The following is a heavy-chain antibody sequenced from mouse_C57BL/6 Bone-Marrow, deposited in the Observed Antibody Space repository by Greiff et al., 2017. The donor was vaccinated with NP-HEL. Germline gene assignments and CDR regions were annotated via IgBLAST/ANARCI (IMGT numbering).Heavy chain of an antibody. Sequence: VQLQQSGAELVRPGASVKLSCTASGFNIKDDYMYWVKQRPEQGLEWIGWIDPENGDTEYASKFQGKATITADTSSNTAYLQLSSLTSEDTAVYYCTTYYYGSSPYWYFDVWGTGTTVTVSS. J-gene: IGHJ1*03. CDR3: TTYYYGSSPYWYFDV. V-gene: IGHV14-4*01. CDR2: IDPENGDT. D-gene: IGHD1-1*01. CDR1: GFNIKDDY.